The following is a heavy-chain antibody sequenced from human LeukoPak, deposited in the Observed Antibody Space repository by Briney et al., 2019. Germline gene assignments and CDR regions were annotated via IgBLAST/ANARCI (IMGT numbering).Heavy chain of an antibody. CDR2: IYYSGST. Sequence: SETLSLTCTVSGGSISSYYWSWIRQPPGKGLEWIGYIYYSGSTNYNPSLKSRVTISVDTSKNQFSLKLSSVAAADTAVYYCARVFGYSSSWYLGLDWYFDLWGRGTLVTVSS. CDR1: GGSISSYY. D-gene: IGHD6-13*01. J-gene: IGHJ2*01. CDR3: ARVFGYSSSWYLGLDWYFDL. V-gene: IGHV4-59*01.